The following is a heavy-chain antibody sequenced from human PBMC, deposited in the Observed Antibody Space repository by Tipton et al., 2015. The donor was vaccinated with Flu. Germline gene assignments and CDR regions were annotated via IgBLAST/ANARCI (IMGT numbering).Heavy chain of an antibody. CDR3: VRGDMFGYYFDS. CDR1: DVSIKSGAYY. CDR2: IYFDGKT. D-gene: IGHD3-16*01. J-gene: IGHJ4*02. V-gene: IGHV4-31*03. Sequence: QVQLVQSEAEVKPSQTLSLTCTVSDVSIKSGAYYWGWIRQRPGRGLDWIGYIYFDGKTYYSPSLMSRLTISLDTSENQFSLNLKSLTAADTAVYYCVRGDMFGYYFDSWGPGTLVTVSS.